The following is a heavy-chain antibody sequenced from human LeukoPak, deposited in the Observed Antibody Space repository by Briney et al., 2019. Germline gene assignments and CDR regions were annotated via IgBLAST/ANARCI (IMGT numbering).Heavy chain of an antibody. D-gene: IGHD4-11*01. J-gene: IGHJ5*02. CDR2: IYHSGRT. CDR1: GYSISSGYY. V-gene: IGHV4-38-2*02. Sequence: SETLSLTCTVSGYSISSGYYWGWIRQPPGKGLEWIGSIYHSGRTYYNPSLKSRVTISVDTSKNQFSLKLSSVTAADTAVYYCARVATTLNWFDPWGQGTLVTVSS. CDR3: ARVATTLNWFDP.